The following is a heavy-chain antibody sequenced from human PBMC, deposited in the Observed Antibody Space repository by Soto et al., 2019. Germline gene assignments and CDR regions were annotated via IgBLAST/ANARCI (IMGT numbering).Heavy chain of an antibody. CDR1: GYSFARYW. CDR2: IYPGDSDT. CDR3: ARTRSFTLGFYYDGMDV. J-gene: IGHJ6*01. V-gene: IGHV5-51*01. Sequence: VESLTISCQGSGYSFARYWIVWVLQMPGKDLEWMGIIYPGDSDTRYSPSFQGQVTISADKSLRTAYLQWTSLKASDTALYYCARTRSFTLGFYYDGMDVWGQGTTVTVSS. D-gene: IGHD6-6*01.